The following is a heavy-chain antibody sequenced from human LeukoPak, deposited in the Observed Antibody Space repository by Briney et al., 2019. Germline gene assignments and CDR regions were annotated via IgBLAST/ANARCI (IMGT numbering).Heavy chain of an antibody. Sequence: ASVKVSCKASGYTFTSYGISWVRQAPGQGLEWMGLISAYNGNTNYAQKLQGRVTMTRDTSTSTAYMELRRLRYDDTAVYYCARDPRERHYYYGMDVWGQGTTVTVSS. D-gene: IGHD1-26*01. CDR1: GYTFTSYG. V-gene: IGHV1-18*01. J-gene: IGHJ6*02. CDR3: ARDPRERHYYYGMDV. CDR2: ISAYNGNT.